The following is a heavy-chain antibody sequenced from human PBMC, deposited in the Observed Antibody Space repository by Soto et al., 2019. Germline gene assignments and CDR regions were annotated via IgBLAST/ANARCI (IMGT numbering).Heavy chain of an antibody. V-gene: IGHV4-34*01. J-gene: IGHJ6*02. CDR1: GGSFSGYY. CDR3: ARAVGIVDV. CDR2: INHSGST. D-gene: IGHD2-15*01. Sequence: PSETLSLICAVYGGSFSGYYWSWIRQPPGKGLEWIGEINHSGSTNYNPSLKSRVTISVDTSKNQFSLKPSSVTAADTAVYYCARAVGIVDVWGQGTTVTV.